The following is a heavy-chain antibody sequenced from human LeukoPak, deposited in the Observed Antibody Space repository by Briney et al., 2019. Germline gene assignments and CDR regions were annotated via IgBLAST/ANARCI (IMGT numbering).Heavy chain of an antibody. CDR2: INAGNGNT. CDR3: ARDGRDYYGSGSKYDY. CDR1: GYTFTSYA. V-gene: IGHV1-3*01. Sequence: ASAKVSCKASGYTFTSYAMHWVRQAPGQRLEWMGWINAGNGNTKYSQKFQGRVTITRDTSASTAYMELSSLRPEDTAVYYCARDGRDYYGSGSKYDYWGQGTLVTVSS. D-gene: IGHD3-10*01. J-gene: IGHJ4*02.